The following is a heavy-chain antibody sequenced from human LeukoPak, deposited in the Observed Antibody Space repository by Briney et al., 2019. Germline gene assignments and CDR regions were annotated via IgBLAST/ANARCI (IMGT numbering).Heavy chain of an antibody. CDR2: ISSSGSTI. V-gene: IGHV3-48*03. Sequence: GGSLRLSCTGSGFTFGDYGMSWVRQAPGKGLEWVSYISSSGSTIYYADSVKGRFTISRDNAKNSLYLQMNSLRAEDTAVYYCARGERIAAAGHFDYWGQGTLVTVSS. D-gene: IGHD6-13*01. J-gene: IGHJ4*02. CDR3: ARGERIAAAGHFDY. CDR1: GFTFGDYG.